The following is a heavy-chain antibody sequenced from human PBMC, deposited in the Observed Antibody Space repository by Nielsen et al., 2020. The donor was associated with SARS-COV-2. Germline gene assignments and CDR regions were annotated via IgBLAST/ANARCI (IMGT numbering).Heavy chain of an antibody. D-gene: IGHD3-10*01. CDR2: IIPILGIA. CDR3: ARDRTIIGVGHWELLTSYYYYGMDV. CDR1: GGTFSSYA. J-gene: IGHJ6*02. V-gene: IGHV1-69*04. Sequence: SVKVSCKASGGTFSSYAISWGRQAPGQGLEWMGRIIPILGIANYAQKFQGRVTITADKSTSTAYMELSSLRDEDTAVYYCARDRTIIGVGHWELLTSYYYYGMDVWGQGTTVTVSS.